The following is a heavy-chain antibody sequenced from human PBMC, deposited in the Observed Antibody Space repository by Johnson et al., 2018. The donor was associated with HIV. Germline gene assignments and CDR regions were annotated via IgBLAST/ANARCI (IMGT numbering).Heavy chain of an antibody. CDR3: ASQVRGLRLGVDAFDI. V-gene: IGHV3-11*01. D-gene: IGHD3-16*01. CDR2: LSNSGSTI. Sequence: VQLVESGGGLVKPGGSLRLSCAASGFTFSDYYMSWIRQAPGKGLEWVSYLSNSGSTIYYVDSVKGRFTISRDNAKNSLYLQMNKLRAEDTAVYFCASQVRGLRLGVDAFDIWGQGTMVTVSS. CDR1: GFTFSDYY. J-gene: IGHJ3*02.